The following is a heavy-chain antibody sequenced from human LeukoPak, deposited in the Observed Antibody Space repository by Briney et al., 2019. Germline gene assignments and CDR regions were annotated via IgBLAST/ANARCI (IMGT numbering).Heavy chain of an antibody. CDR3: AKGKFGWSKTRTTVTTPFDY. Sequence: QTGGSLRLSCAASGFTFSSYGMHWVRQAPGKGLEWVAVISYDGSNKYYADSVKGRFTISRDNSKNTLYLQMNSLRAEDTAVYYCAKGKFGWSKTRTTVTTPFDYWGQGTLVTVSS. V-gene: IGHV3-30*18. CDR1: GFTFSSYG. D-gene: IGHD4-17*01. CDR2: ISYDGSNK. J-gene: IGHJ4*02.